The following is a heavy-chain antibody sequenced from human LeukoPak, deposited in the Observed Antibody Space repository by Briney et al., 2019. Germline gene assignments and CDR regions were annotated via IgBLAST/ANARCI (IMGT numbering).Heavy chain of an antibody. D-gene: IGHD3-16*01. CDR2: ISGSGGST. V-gene: IGHV3-23*01. CDR3: ARGGGLDV. Sequence: PGGSLRLSCAASGFTFSSYAMSWVRQTPGKGLEWVSTISGSGGSTFYADSVKGRFTISRDNPKNTVDLQMNSLRAEDTAVYFCARGGGLDVWGQGATVTVSS. J-gene: IGHJ6*02. CDR1: GFTFSSYA.